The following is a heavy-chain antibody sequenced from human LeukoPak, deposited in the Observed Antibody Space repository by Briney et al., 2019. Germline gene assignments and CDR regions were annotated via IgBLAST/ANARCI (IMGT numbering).Heavy chain of an antibody. D-gene: IGHD1-26*01. CDR3: AMMDTWRIVGTTNFAY. CDR1: GFTSTSYA. CDR2: ISGIGGYT. J-gene: IGHJ4*02. Sequence: PGGSLRLSCVDSGFTSTSYAMTWVRQPPGKGLEWISIISGIGGYTYYADSVKGRFTISRDNSKNTLYLQMNSLRAEDTAIYYCAMMDTWRIVGTTNFAYWGQGALVTVSS. V-gene: IGHV3-23*01.